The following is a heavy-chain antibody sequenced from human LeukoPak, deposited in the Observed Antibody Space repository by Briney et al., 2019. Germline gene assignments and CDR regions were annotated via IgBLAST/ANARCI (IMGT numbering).Heavy chain of an antibody. V-gene: IGHV3-33*01. J-gene: IGHJ4*02. Sequence: PGGSLRLSCAASGFTFSSYGMHWVRQAPGKGLEWVAVIWYDGSNKYYADSVKGRFTISRDNAKNSLYLQMNSLRAEDTAVYYCASDVDTAMVWVYWGQGTLVTVSS. CDR3: ASDVDTAMVWVY. CDR1: GFTFSSYG. D-gene: IGHD5-18*01. CDR2: IWYDGSNK.